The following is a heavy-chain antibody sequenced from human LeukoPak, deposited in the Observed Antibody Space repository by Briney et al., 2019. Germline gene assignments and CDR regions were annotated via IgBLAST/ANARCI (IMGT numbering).Heavy chain of an antibody. Sequence: ASVKVSCKVSGYTLTELSMHWVRQAPGKGLEWMGGFDPEDGETIYAQKFQGRVTMTEDTSTDTAYMELSSLRVEDTAVYFCARDPNGDYIGTFDMWGRGTMVSVSS. CDR3: ARDPNGDYIGTFDM. D-gene: IGHD4-17*01. J-gene: IGHJ3*02. CDR2: FDPEDGET. V-gene: IGHV1-24*01. CDR1: GYTLTELS.